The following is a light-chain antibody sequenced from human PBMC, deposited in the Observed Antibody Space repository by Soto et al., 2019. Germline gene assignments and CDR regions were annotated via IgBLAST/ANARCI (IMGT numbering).Light chain of an antibody. CDR3: MQGTHWPKT. CDR1: QSLVYSNGEIL. Sequence: DVVMTQSPLSLPVTLGQPASISCRSSQSLVYSNGEILLSWFQQRPGQSPRRLIYQLSNRDSGVPDRFSGSGSATDFTLKISRVEAEDVGVYYCMQGTHWPKTFGQGTKLEIK. J-gene: IGKJ2*01. V-gene: IGKV2-30*01. CDR2: QLS.